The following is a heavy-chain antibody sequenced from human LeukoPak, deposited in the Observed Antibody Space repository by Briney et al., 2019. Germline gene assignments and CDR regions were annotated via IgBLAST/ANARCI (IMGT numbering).Heavy chain of an antibody. CDR2: MRNDGSQI. D-gene: IGHD6-6*01. Sequence: GGSLRLSCVASGFTFSNYDMHWVRQAPGKGLEWVASMRNDGSQIYHADSVKGRFTISRDNSKNTLYLQMNSLRAEDTAVYYCAREEYSSSSKAFDIWGQGTMVSVSS. V-gene: IGHV3-30*02. CDR1: GFTFSNYD. CDR3: AREEYSSSSKAFDI. J-gene: IGHJ3*02.